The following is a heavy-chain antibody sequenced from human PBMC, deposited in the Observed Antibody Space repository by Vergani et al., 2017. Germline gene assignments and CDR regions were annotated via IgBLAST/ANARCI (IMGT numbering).Heavy chain of an antibody. CDR1: GYTLTELS. Sequence: QVQLVQSGAEVKKPGASVKVSCKVSGYTLTELSMHWVRQAPGKGLEWMGGIIPIFGTANYAQKFQGRVTITADESTSTAYMELSSLRSEDTAVYYCASLNWNVDYFDYWGQGTLVTVSS. CDR2: IIPIFGTA. J-gene: IGHJ4*02. D-gene: IGHD1-20*01. CDR3: ASLNWNVDYFDY. V-gene: IGHV1-69*13.